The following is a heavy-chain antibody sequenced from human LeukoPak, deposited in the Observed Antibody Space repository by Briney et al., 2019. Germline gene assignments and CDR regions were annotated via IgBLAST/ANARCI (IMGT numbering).Heavy chain of an antibody. CDR2: IRYDGSSK. CDR3: AKDFYGDYSGSCFDY. CDR1: GFTFSSYG. V-gene: IGHV3-30*02. Sequence: PGGSLRLSCAASGFTFSSYGMHWVRQAPGKGLEWVAFIRYDGSSKYYADSVKGRFTISRDNSKNTLYLQMNSLRAEDTAVYYCAKDFYGDYSGSCFDYWGQGTLVTVSS. J-gene: IGHJ4*02. D-gene: IGHD4-17*01.